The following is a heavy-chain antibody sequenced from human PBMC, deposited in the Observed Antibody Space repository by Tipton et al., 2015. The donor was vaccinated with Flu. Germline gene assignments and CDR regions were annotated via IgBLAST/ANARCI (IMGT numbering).Heavy chain of an antibody. CDR2: IIPILGIA. Sequence: QLVQSGPEVKKPGSSVKVSCKASGGTYSSYAISWVRQAPGQGLEWMGGIIPILGIANYAQKFQGRVTITADESTSTAYMELSSLRSEDTAVYYCAKGYSSGWYWKPDYYYYGMDVWGQGTTVTVSS. D-gene: IGHD6-19*01. CDR1: GGTYSSYA. J-gene: IGHJ6*02. CDR3: AKGYSSGWYWKPDYYYYGMDV. V-gene: IGHV1-69*01.